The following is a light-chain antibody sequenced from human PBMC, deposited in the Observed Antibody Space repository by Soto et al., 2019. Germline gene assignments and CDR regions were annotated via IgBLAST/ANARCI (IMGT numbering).Light chain of an antibody. CDR2: GAS. CDR3: QQYHIWPPWT. V-gene: IGKV3D-15*01. Sequence: EIVFTQSPGALALSQGERATLSCRASQSVNSRLAWYQHKPGQAPRLLISGASNRASGIPARFSAWGSGTEFTLTISSLQSEDFAVYYCQQYHIWPPWTSGQGTKVDIK. CDR1: QSVNSR. J-gene: IGKJ1*01.